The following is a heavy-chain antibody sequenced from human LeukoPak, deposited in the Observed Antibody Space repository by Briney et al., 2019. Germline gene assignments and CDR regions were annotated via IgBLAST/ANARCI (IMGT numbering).Heavy chain of an antibody. CDR3: ARHENIFSTFDM. V-gene: IGHV5-10-1*01. CDR1: GYSFTSYW. D-gene: IGHD3-9*01. J-gene: IGHJ3*02. Sequence: GESLKISCKGSGYSFTSYWITWVRQMPGKGLEWMGRIDPSDSYTNYSPSFQGHVTISADKSISTAYLQWSSLKASDTAIYYCARHENIFSTFDMWGQGTKVTVSS. CDR2: IDPSDSYT.